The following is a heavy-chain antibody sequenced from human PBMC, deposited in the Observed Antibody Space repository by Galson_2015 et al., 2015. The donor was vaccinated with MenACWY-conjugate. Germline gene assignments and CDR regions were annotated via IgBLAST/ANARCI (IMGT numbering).Heavy chain of an antibody. Sequence: SLRLSCAASGFTSGDYAMSWVRQAPGKGLEWVGFIRSKAYGGTTEYAASVKGRFTISRDDSKSIAYLQMNSLKTKDTAVYYCTMYLGGYYDSSGYYAYYFDYWGQGTLVTVSS. D-gene: IGHD3-22*01. CDR2: IRSKAYGGTT. CDR1: GFTSGDYA. V-gene: IGHV3-49*04. J-gene: IGHJ4*02. CDR3: TMYLGGYYDSSGYYAYYFDY.